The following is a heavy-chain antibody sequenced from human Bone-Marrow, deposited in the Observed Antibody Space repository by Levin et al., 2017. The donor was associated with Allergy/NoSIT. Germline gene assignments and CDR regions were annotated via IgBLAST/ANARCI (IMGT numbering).Heavy chain of an antibody. D-gene: IGHD3-3*01. CDR2: ISFDGNKK. CDR3: AKDMLFYEFWSGYQALRSHGLDV. CDR1: GFSFSNYG. Sequence: PGGSLRLSCIGSGFSFSNYGMHWVRQAPGKGLEWVAVISFDGNKKYYSDSVKGRFTISRDNSKDTLHVQMNSLRPEDTAVYFCAKDMLFYEFWSGYQALRSHGLDVWGHGTTVTVSS. V-gene: IGHV3-30*18. J-gene: IGHJ6*02.